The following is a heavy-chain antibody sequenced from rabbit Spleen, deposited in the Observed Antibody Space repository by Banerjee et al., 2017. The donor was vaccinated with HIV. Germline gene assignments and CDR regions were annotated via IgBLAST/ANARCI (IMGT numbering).Heavy chain of an antibody. D-gene: IGHD7-1*01. CDR1: GFSFSDSQW. CDR2: IYGGSSGNT. Sequence: QQQLVESGGGLVKAGASLTVICAASGFSFSDSQWICWVRQAPGKGLEWNACIYGGSSGNTYYASWAKGRFTISKTSSTTVTLQMTSLTAADTATYFCARGGYNGWYHAITLWGQGTLVTVS. J-gene: IGHJ3*01. V-gene: IGHV1S45*01. CDR3: ARGGYNGWYHAITL.